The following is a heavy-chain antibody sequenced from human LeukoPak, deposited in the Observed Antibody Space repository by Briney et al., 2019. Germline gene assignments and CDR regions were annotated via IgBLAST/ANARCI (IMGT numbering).Heavy chain of an antibody. D-gene: IGHD3-10*01. V-gene: IGHV4-34*01. CDR2: INQSGST. CDR1: GGSISSYY. J-gene: IGHJ2*01. Sequence: PSETLSLTCTVSGGSISSYYWSWIRQPPGKGLEWIGEINQSGSTNYNPALKSRVTLSVDSSKKQLSLNLTSVTAADTAVFFCARGRMIRGAHPQTARYFDLWGRGTQITVSS. CDR3: ARGRMIRGAHPQTARYFDL.